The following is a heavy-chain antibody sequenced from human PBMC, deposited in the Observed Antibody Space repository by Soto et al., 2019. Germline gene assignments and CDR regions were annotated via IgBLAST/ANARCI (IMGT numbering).Heavy chain of an antibody. CDR3: ALVPPAMGGGGGFDP. V-gene: IGHV1-18*01. Sequence: QVQLVQSGAEVKKPGASVKVSCKASGYTFTSYGISWVRQAPGQGLEWMGWISAYNGNTNYAQKLEGRVPMTTDTSMSTAYMERRSLRSEYTAVYYYALVPPAMGGGGGFDPWGQGTLVTVSS. D-gene: IGHD2-2*01. J-gene: IGHJ5*02. CDR1: GYTFTSYG. CDR2: ISAYNGNT.